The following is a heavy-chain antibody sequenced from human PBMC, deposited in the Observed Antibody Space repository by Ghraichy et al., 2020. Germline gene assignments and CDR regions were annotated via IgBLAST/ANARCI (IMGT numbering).Heavy chain of an antibody. V-gene: IGHV4-39*01. J-gene: IGHJ4*02. Sequence: SETLSLTCTVSGGSISSSSSYWGWIRQPPGKGLEWIGGVYYTGDTYYNPSLRSRVTMSVDTSKNQFSLNLTSVTAADTALYYCARQRSSGWYSGLFDSWGKGTQVTVSS. CDR3: ARQRSSGWYSGLFDS. CDR2: VYYTGDT. CDR1: GGSISSSSSY. D-gene: IGHD6-19*01.